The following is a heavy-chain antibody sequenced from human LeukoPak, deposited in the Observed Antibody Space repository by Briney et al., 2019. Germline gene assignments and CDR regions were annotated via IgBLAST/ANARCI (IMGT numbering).Heavy chain of an antibody. V-gene: IGHV1-18*01. CDR2: ISAYNGNT. J-gene: IGHJ6*03. Sequence: ASVKVSCKASGYTFTNYGIGWVRQAPGQGLEWMGWISAYNGNTNYAQKLQGRVTMTTDTSTSTAYMELRSLRSDDTAVYYCARILGYSYGPNTYYYYYMDVWGKGTTVTVSS. CDR1: GYTFTNYG. D-gene: IGHD5-18*01. CDR3: ARILGYSYGPNTYYYYYMDV.